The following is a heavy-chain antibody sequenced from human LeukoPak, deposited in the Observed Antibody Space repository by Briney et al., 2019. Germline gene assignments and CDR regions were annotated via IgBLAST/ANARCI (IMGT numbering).Heavy chain of an antibody. D-gene: IGHD4-17*01. CDR2: IKQDGSEK. CDR3: ASEGDYGPFDY. J-gene: IGHJ4*02. CDR1: GFTFSSYW. Sequence: GGSLRLSCAASGFTFSSYWMSWVRQAPGKGLEWVANIKQDGSEKYYVDSVKGRFTISRDNAKNSLYLQMNSLRAEDTAVYYCASEGDYGPFDYWGQGTLVTVSS. V-gene: IGHV3-7*01.